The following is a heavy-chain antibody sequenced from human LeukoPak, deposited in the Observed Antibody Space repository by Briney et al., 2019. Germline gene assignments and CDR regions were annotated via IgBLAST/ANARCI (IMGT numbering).Heavy chain of an antibody. CDR2: IHWNDDK. Sequence: VSGPTLVKPTQTLTLTCTFSGFSLSTSGVGVGWIRQPPGKALEWLAVIHWNDDKRYSPVLKSRLTITKDTSKNQVVLTMTNMDPVDTATYYCAHRGDTTMVRGVSPIRGWFDPWGQGTLVTVSS. CDR1: GFSLSTSGVG. J-gene: IGHJ5*02. CDR3: AHRGDTTMVRGVSPIRGWFDP. D-gene: IGHD3-10*01. V-gene: IGHV2-5*01.